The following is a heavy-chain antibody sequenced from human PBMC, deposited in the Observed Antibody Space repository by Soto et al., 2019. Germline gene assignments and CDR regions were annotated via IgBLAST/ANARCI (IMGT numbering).Heavy chain of an antibody. CDR2: IYYSGST. J-gene: IGHJ4*02. D-gene: IGHD2-15*01. Sequence: PSETLSLTCTVSGGSISSSSYYWGWIRQPPGKGLEWIGSIYYSGSTYYNPSLKSRVTISVDTSKNQFSLKLSSVTAADTAVYYCARHRQRVNDCSGGSCYPMPSYYFDYWGQGTLVTVSS. CDR3: ARHRQRVNDCSGGSCYPMPSYYFDY. V-gene: IGHV4-39*01. CDR1: GGSISSSSYY.